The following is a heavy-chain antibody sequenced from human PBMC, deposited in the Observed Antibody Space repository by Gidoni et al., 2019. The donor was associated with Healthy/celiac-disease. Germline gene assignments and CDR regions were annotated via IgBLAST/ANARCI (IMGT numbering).Heavy chain of an antibody. CDR2: ISWNSGSI. Sequence: EVQLVESGGGLVQPVRSLRLSCASSGFPFDDYAMHWVRQAPGKGLEWVSGISWNSGSISYADSVKGRFTISRDNAKNSLYLQMNSLRAEDTALYYCAKDIGGIAVAGFDYWGQGTLVTVSS. CDR3: AKDIGGIAVAGFDY. J-gene: IGHJ4*02. CDR1: GFPFDDYA. D-gene: IGHD6-19*01. V-gene: IGHV3-9*01.